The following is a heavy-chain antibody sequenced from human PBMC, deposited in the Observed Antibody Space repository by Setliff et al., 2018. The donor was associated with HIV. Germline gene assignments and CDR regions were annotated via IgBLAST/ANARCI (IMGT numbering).Heavy chain of an antibody. CDR3: ARVVPATISDYYYYMDV. V-gene: IGHV1-18*01. CDR2: ITVHNGNT. D-gene: IGHD5-12*01. CDR1: GYMFTDYG. Sequence: ASVKVSCKASGYMFTDYGITWVRQAPGQWLEWMGWITVHNGNTNYAQKFQGRVAMTADTSATTASMELRSLRSDDTAVYYCARVVPATISDYYYYMDVWGKGTTVTVSS. J-gene: IGHJ6*03.